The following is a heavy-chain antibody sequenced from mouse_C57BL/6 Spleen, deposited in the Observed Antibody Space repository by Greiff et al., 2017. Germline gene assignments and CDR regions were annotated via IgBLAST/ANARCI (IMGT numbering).Heavy chain of an antibody. V-gene: IGHV1-64*01. D-gene: IGHD1-1*01. Sequence: QVQLQQPGAELVKPGASVKLSCKASGYTFTSYWMHWVKQRPGQGLEWIGMIHPNSGSTNYNEKFKSKATLTVDKSSSTAYMQLSSLTSEDSAVYYCARYYYSSPYWYFDVWGTGTTVTVSS. CDR1: GYTFTSYW. CDR2: IHPNSGST. J-gene: IGHJ1*03. CDR3: ARYYYSSPYWYFDV.